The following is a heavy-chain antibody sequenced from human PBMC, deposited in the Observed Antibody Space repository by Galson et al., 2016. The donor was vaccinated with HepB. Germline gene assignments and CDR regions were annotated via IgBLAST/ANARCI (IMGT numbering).Heavy chain of an antibody. V-gene: IGHV4-59*08. CDR2: VYYTGST. CDR3: ARHWFGGYYLFDY. CDR1: GGSINSYY. D-gene: IGHD3-3*01. Sequence: ETLSLTCTVSGGSINSYYWTWIRLPPGKGLEWIGSVYYTGSTNYSPSLKSPLTISVDTSQDQFSLRLHSLSAADTAVYFCARHWFGGYYLFDYWGHGTLVTVSS. J-gene: IGHJ4*01.